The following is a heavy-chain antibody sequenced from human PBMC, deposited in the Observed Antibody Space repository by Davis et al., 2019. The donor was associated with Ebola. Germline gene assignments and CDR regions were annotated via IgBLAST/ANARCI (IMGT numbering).Heavy chain of an antibody. CDR2: MNPNSGNT. V-gene: IGHV1-8*01. CDR1: GYTFTSYD. J-gene: IGHJ4*02. D-gene: IGHD3-3*01. Sequence: ASVKVSCKASGYTFTSYDINWVRQATGQGLEWMGWMNPNSGNTNYAQKFQGRVTMTRDTSISTAYMELSRLRSDDTAVYYCARDVGEGFGVVIRWGQGTLVTVSS. CDR3: ARDVGEGFGVVIR.